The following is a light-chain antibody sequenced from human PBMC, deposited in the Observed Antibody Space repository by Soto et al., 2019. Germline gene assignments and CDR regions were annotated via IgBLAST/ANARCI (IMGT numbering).Light chain of an antibody. J-gene: IGLJ2*01. CDR1: SSSVGNNF. Sequence: QAVVTQPPSVSAAPGQKVTISCSGSSSSVGNNFVSLYQQHPGTAPKLLIYDNNERPSGIPDRFSGSKTGTSATLGITGLQTGDEADYFCATWDSGLSVVVFGGGTKVTVL. CDR2: DNN. CDR3: ATWDSGLSVVV. V-gene: IGLV1-51*01.